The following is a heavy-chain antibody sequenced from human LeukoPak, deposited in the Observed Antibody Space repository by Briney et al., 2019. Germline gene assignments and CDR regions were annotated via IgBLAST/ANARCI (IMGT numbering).Heavy chain of an antibody. CDR1: GGSFNGYS. V-gene: IGHV4-34*01. CDR2: IIHSGGT. D-gene: IGHD6-19*01. J-gene: IGHJ5*02. Sequence: SETLSLTCAVSGGSFNGYSYTWIRQPPGKGLEWIGEIIHSGGTSYNPSLKSRLTISEDTSRKQFSLKLTSVTAADTALYFCARGPLAFRRVAGIFSWGRGTQVTVSS. CDR3: ARGPLAFRRVAGIFS.